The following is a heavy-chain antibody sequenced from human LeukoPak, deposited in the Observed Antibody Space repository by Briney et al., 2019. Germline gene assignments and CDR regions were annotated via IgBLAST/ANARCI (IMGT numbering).Heavy chain of an antibody. CDR3: ARAHTSNWYMDY. CDR2: IFYSGSS. V-gene: IGHV4-59*01. J-gene: IGHJ4*02. CDR1: GGSISSYD. Sequence: KASETLSLTCSVSGGSISSYDWSWIRQPPGKGLEWIGYIFYSGSSNYNPSLKSRVTMSVDTSENQLSLKLRSVTAADTALYYCARAHTSNWYMDYWGQGTLVTVSS. D-gene: IGHD6-13*01.